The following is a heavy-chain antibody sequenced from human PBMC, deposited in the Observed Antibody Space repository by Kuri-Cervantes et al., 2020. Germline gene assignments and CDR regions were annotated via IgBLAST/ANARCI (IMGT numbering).Heavy chain of an antibody. CDR1: RFTFRNYE. D-gene: IGHD5-24*01. J-gene: IGHJ2*01. V-gene: IGHV3-30-3*01. CDR3: ARGCRDDYNNYWYFDL. Sequence: GGSLRLSCVASRFTFRNYEMHWVRQAPGKGLEWVAVISYDGSNKYYADSVKGRFTISRDNSKNTLYLQLNSLRAEDTAAYYCARGCRDDYNNYWYFDLWGRGTLVTVSS. CDR2: ISYDGSNK.